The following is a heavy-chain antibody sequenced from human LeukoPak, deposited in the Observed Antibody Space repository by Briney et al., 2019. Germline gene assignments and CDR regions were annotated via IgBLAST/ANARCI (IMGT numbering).Heavy chain of an antibody. CDR2: IKEDGSRE. Sequence: GGSLRLSCAASGFTFSTYWMTWVRQAPGKGLEWVANIKEDGSREYYVDSVKGRFTISRDNAKDSLYLQMDSLTAEDTAVYYCARDSPGYGAYVSWGQGTLVSVSS. D-gene: IGHD5-12*01. CDR3: ARDSPGYGAYVS. J-gene: IGHJ1*01. CDR1: GFTFSTYW. V-gene: IGHV3-7*01.